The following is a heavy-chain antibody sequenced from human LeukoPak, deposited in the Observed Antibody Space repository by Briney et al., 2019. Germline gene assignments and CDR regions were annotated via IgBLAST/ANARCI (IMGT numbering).Heavy chain of an antibody. CDR3: ARDYRNTYYDFWSGSPNAFDI. CDR2: ISANDGNT. D-gene: IGHD3-3*01. J-gene: IGHJ3*02. V-gene: IGHV1-18*01. Sequence: ASVKVSCKASGYTFTSYGISWVRQAPGQGLEWMGWISANDGNTDYPQKLQGRVTMTADTSTSTAYMELRSLRSDDTAVYYYARDYRNTYYDFWSGSPNAFDIWGQGTMVTVSS. CDR1: GYTFTSYG.